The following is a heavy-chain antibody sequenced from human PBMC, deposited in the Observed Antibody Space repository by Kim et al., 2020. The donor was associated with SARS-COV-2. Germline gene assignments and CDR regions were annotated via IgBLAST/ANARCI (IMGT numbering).Heavy chain of an antibody. V-gene: IGHV1-46*01. CDR2: INPSGSST. CDR3: ARVERSSWYRGYYYYYGMDV. CDR1: GYTFTSYY. J-gene: IGHJ6*02. D-gene: IGHD6-13*01. Sequence: ASVKVSCKASGYTFTSYYMHWVRQAPGQGLEWMGIINPSGSSTSYAQKFQGRVTMTRDTSTSTVYMALSSLRSEDTAVYYCARVERSSWYRGYYYYYGMDVWGQGTTVTVSS.